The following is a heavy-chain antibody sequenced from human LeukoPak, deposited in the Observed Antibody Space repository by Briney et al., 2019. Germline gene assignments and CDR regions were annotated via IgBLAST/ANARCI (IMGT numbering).Heavy chain of an antibody. V-gene: IGHV3-21*01. Sequence: GWSLRLSCAASGFTFSSYSMNWVRQAPGKGLEWVSSISSSSSYIYYADSVKGRFTISIDNAKNSLYLQMNSLRAEDTAVYYCARDHVLLWFGELHYYYYGMDVWGQGTTVTVSS. CDR1: GFTFSSYS. D-gene: IGHD3-10*01. CDR2: ISSSSSYI. J-gene: IGHJ6*02. CDR3: ARDHVLLWFGELHYYYYGMDV.